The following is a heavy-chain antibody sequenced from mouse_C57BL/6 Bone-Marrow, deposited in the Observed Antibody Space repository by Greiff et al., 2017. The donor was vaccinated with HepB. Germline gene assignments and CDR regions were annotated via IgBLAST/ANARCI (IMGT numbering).Heavy chain of an antibody. Sequence: VQLQQPGAELVRPGTSVKLSCKASGYTFTSYWMHWVKQRPGQGLEWIGVIDPSDSYTNYNQKFKGKATLTVDTSSSTAYMQLSSLTSEDSAVYYCARWAITTVVASFDYWGQGTTLTVSS. CDR2: IDPSDSYT. CDR1: GYTFTSYW. D-gene: IGHD1-1*01. CDR3: ARWAITTVVASFDY. J-gene: IGHJ2*01. V-gene: IGHV1-59*01.